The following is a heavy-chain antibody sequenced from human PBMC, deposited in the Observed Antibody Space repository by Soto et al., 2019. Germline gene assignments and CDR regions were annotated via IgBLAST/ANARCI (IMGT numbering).Heavy chain of an antibody. CDR3: ARDPPRPDY. CDR2: ISAYNGNT. CDR1: GYTFASYA. V-gene: IGHV1-18*01. Sequence: QVQLVQAGADVKKPGASVTVSCKASGYTFASYALSWMRQAPGQGLEWMGWISAYNGNTNYAQKLQGRVTMTTDTATSRAYMELRSLRSDDTAVYYCARDPPRPDYWGQGTLVTVSS. D-gene: IGHD6-6*01. J-gene: IGHJ4*02.